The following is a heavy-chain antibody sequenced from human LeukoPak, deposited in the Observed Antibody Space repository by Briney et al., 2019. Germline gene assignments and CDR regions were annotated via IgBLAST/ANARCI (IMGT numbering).Heavy chain of an antibody. CDR2: IIPIFGTA. Sequence: GSSVKVSCKASGGTFSSYAISWVRQAPGQGLEWVGGIIPIFGTANYAQKFQGRVTITADESTSTAYMELSSLRSGDTAVYYCARDRGYCSSTSCYLDYWGQGTLVTVSS. V-gene: IGHV1-69*01. CDR1: GGTFSSYA. CDR3: ARDRGYCSSTSCYLDY. D-gene: IGHD2-2*01. J-gene: IGHJ4*02.